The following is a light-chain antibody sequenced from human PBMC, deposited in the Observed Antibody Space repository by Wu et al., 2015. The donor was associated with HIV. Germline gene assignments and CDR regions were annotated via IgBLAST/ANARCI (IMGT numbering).Light chain of an antibody. CDR3: QQLNSYPLT. Sequence: DIQLTQSPSFLSASVGDRVTITCRASQGISSYLAWYQQKPGKAPKLLIYAASTLQSGVPSRFSGSGSGTEFTLTISNLQPEDFATYYCQQLNSYPLTFGGGTKVEI. J-gene: IGKJ4*01. CDR2: AAS. V-gene: IGKV1-9*01. CDR1: QGISSY.